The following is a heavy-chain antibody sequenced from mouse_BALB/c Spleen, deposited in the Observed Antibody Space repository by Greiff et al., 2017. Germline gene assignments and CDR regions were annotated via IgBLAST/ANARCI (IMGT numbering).Heavy chain of an antibody. J-gene: IGHJ3*01. CDR3: ARDDY. V-gene: IGHV5-15*02. Sequence: EVNVVESGGGLVQPGGSRKLSCAASGFTFSDYGMAWVRQAPGKGPEWVAFISNLAYSIYYADTVTGRFTISRENAKNTLYLEMSSLRSEDTAMYYCARDDYWGQGTLVTVSA. CDR1: GFTFSDYG. CDR2: ISNLAYSI.